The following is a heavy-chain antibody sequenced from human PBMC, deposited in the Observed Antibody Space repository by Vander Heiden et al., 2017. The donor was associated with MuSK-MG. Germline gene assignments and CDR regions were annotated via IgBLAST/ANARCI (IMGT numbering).Heavy chain of an antibody. CDR3: ARGGSFNSWFDP. V-gene: IGHV4-34*01. D-gene: IGHD1-26*01. CDR2: INHSGST. Sequence: QVQLQQWGAGLLKPSETLSLTCAVYGGSFSGYYWSWDRQAPGKGLEWIGEINHSGSTNYDPFLKSRVTISVDKSKNQFSLKLGSVTAAGTAVYYCARGGSFNSWFDPWGQGTLVTVSS. CDR1: GGSFSGYY. J-gene: IGHJ5*02.